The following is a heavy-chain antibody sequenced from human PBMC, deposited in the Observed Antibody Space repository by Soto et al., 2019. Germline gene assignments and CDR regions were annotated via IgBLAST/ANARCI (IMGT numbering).Heavy chain of an antibody. CDR3: VRGYFNDAFDI. V-gene: IGHV4-59*08. J-gene: IGHJ3*02. CDR1: GGSISSYY. D-gene: IGHD3-10*01. CDR2: IYYSGST. Sequence: SETLSLTCTVSGGSISSYYWSWIRQPPGKGLEWIGYIYYSGSTNYNPSLKSRVTISVDTSKNKSSLKLSSVTAADTAVYYCVRGYFNDAFDIWGQGTMVTVSS.